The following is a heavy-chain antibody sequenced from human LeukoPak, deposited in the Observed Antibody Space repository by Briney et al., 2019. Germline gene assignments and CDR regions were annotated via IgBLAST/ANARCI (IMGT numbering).Heavy chain of an antibody. CDR1: GFTFSSYA. V-gene: IGHV3-23*01. Sequence: PGGSLGLSCAASGFTFSSYAMSWVRQAPGKGLEWVSAISGSGGSTYYADSVKGRFTISRDNSKNTLYLQMNSLRAEDTAVYYCAKDGVVVVAANYWGQGTLVTVSS. J-gene: IGHJ4*02. D-gene: IGHD2-15*01. CDR2: ISGSGGST. CDR3: AKDGVVVVAANY.